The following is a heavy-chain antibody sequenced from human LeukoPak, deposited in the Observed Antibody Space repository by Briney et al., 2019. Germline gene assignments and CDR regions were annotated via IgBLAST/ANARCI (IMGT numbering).Heavy chain of an antibody. Sequence: SETLSLTCAVSGASISSTTWGSWVRQPPGKGLEWIGKISHSGSTNYNPSLKSRVTISVDKSKNQFSLKLSSVTAADTAVYYCAREADTAMGLYNWFDPWGQGTLVTVSS. CDR2: ISHSGST. D-gene: IGHD5-18*01. CDR3: AREADTAMGLYNWFDP. V-gene: IGHV4-4*02. J-gene: IGHJ5*02. CDR1: GASISSTTW.